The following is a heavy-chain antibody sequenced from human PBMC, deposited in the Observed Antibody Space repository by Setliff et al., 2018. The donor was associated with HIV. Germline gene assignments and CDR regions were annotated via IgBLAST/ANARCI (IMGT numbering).Heavy chain of an antibody. D-gene: IGHD3-22*01. Sequence: ASVKVSCKASGYTFTSYDINWVRQATGQGLEWMGWMNPNSGNTGYAQKFQGRVTITADESTSTAYMELRSLRSEDTAVYYCAKCSEMLGTPATSSGYYCGWFDPWGQGTLVTVSS. CDR1: GYTFTSYD. CDR3: AKCSEMLGTPATSSGYYCGWFDP. J-gene: IGHJ5*02. V-gene: IGHV1-8*03. CDR2: MNPNSGNT.